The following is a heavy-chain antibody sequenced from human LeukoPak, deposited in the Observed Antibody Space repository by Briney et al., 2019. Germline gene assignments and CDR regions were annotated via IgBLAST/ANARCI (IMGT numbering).Heavy chain of an antibody. CDR2: INPYSGAI. CDR3: ARDPKSQLLLDY. V-gene: IGHV1-2*02. J-gene: IGHJ4*02. D-gene: IGHD2-2*01. Sequence: GASVKVSCKSSGFTFTDEYIHWVRQAPGQGLEWMGWINPYSGAINYAQKFQGRVTLTRDTSISTAYMELSRLTSCDTAVYYCARDPKSQLLLDYWGQGTLVTVSS. CDR1: GFTFTDEY.